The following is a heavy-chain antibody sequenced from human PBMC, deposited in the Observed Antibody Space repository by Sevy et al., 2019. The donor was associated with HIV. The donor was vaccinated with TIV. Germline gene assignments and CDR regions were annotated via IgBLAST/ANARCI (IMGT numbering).Heavy chain of an antibody. CDR2: IRHDESEK. J-gene: IGHJ3*02. V-gene: IGHV3-30*02. CDR1: GFTFNWFG. Sequence: GGSLRLSCAASGFTFNWFGMHWVRQAPGKGLEWVAFIRHDESEKQYADSVKGRLIISRVNFKNTVFLQMNSLREEDTAMYYSAKDKTSVTNIDSFDTWGQGTMVTVSS. D-gene: IGHD4-17*01. CDR3: AKDKTSVTNIDSFDT.